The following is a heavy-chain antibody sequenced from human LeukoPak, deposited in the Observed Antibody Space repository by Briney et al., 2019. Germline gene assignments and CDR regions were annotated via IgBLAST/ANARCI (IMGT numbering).Heavy chain of an antibody. V-gene: IGHV5-51*07. J-gene: IGHJ6*03. Sequence: GESLQFCGKWAVYCCSAYLSWWGQQMSGELLDWRGSIYPGDSDTKYSPSFEGLVTISADKSITSAYLQWSSLKASHTALYYCARLRVAEGGYYYYMDVWGKGTTVAVSS. CDR1: VYCCSAYL. CDR2: IYPGDSDT. CDR3: ARLRVAEGGYYYYMDV.